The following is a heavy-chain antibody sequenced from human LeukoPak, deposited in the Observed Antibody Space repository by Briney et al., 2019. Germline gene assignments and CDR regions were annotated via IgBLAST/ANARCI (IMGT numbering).Heavy chain of an antibody. Sequence: GGSLRLSCAASGFTFSSYAMSWVRQAPGKGLEWVSAISGSGGSTYYADSVKGRFTISRDNSKNTLYLQMNSLRAEDTAVDYCAKERYYYDSSGYEELVEYFQHWGQGTLVTVSS. J-gene: IGHJ1*01. D-gene: IGHD3-22*01. V-gene: IGHV3-23*01. CDR1: GFTFSSYA. CDR3: AKERYYYDSSGYEELVEYFQH. CDR2: ISGSGGST.